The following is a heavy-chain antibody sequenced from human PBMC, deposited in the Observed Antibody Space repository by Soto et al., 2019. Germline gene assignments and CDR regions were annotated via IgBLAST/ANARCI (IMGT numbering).Heavy chain of an antibody. CDR2: ISYSGYT. J-gene: IGHJ6*02. D-gene: IGHD3-10*01. CDR3: ATQGFGVLHGLVDV. V-gene: IGHV4-59*08. Sequence: QVQLQESGPGLVKPSETLSLTCTVSGGSISSISNHYCSWIRQPPGKGLEWIGYISYSGYTSYNPALKSPVIISVDTSNNQVSLNLASVTAADTAVYYCATQGFGVLHGLVDVWGQGTTVTVSS. CDR1: GGSISSISNHY.